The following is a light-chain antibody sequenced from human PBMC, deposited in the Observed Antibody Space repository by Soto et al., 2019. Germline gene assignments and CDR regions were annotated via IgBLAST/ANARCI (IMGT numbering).Light chain of an antibody. CDR1: ISDVGRYNL. J-gene: IGLJ2*01. V-gene: IGLV2-23*01. CDR3: CSYAGGAIVV. Sequence: QSVLTQPASVSGSPGQSITISCTGTISDVGRYNLVSWYQQHPDKAPKLIIYEDIGRPSGVSHRFSGSTSGNTASLTISGLQTEDEAKYFCCSYAGGAIVVFWGGTKLTVL. CDR2: EDI.